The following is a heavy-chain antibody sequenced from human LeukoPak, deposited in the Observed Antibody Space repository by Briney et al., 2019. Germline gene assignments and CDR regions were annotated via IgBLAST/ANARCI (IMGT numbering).Heavy chain of an antibody. CDR2: ISGSGGST. V-gene: IGHV3-23*01. CDR3: AKGRYYHDNSDAFEI. J-gene: IGHJ3*02. Sequence: PGGSLRLSCAASGFTFSRYAISWVRQAPGKGLEWVSAISGSGGSTCYTDSVKGRFTISRDNSKNTLYLQMNSLRAEDTAVYQCAKGRYYHDNSDAFEIWGQGTMVTVSS. D-gene: IGHD3-22*01. CDR1: GFTFSRYA.